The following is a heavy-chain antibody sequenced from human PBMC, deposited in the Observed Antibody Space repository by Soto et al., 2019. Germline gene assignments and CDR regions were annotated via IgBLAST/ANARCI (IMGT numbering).Heavy chain of an antibody. D-gene: IGHD5-18*01. CDR1: GYTFTLYT. CDR2: INTGNGNT. Sequence: ASVKVSCKTSGYTFTLYTIHWVRQAPGQRLEWMGWINTGNGNTKYSQRFQGRVTMSWDTSASTAYMGLSSLTSEDTAVYYCAKLGGGYIFGPYLDYWGQGTLVTVSS. V-gene: IGHV1-3*04. CDR3: AKLGGGYIFGPYLDY. J-gene: IGHJ4*02.